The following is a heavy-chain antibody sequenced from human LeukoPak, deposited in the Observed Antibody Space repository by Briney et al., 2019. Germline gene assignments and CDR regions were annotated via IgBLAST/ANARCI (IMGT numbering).Heavy chain of an antibody. CDR3: ARYSSSSLIDY. D-gene: IGHD6-6*01. CDR2: IYYSGST. V-gene: IGHV4-39*01. CDR1: GGSISSSSYY. Sequence: PETLSLTCTVSGGSISSSSYYWGWIRQPPGKGLEWIGSIYYSGSTYYNPSLKSRVTISVDTSKNQFSLKLSSVTAADTAVYYCARYSSSSLIDYWGQGTLVTVSS. J-gene: IGHJ4*02.